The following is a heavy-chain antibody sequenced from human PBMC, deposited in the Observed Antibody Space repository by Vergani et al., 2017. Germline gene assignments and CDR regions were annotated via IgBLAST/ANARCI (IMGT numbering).Heavy chain of an antibody. J-gene: IGHJ4*02. CDR3: TTGLWELPDY. V-gene: IGHV3-30*01. D-gene: IGHD1-26*01. CDR2: ISYDGSNK. Sequence: QVQLVESGGGVVQPGRSLRLSCAASGFTFSSYAMHWVRQAPGKGLEWVAVISYDGSNKYYADSVKGRFTISRDNSKNTLYLQMNSLRAEDTAVYYCTTGLWELPDYWGQGTLVTVSS. CDR1: GFTFSSYA.